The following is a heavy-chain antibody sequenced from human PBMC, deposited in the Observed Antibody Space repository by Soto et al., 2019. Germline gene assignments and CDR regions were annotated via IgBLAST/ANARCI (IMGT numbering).Heavy chain of an antibody. Sequence: VASVKVSCKVSGYTLTELSMHWVRQAPGKGLEWMGGFDPEDGETIYAQKFQGRVTMTEDTSTDTAYMELSSLRSEDTAVYYCATDIRYSSGWYDSGIFDYWGQGTLVTVSS. V-gene: IGHV1-24*01. D-gene: IGHD6-19*01. CDR1: GYTLTELS. J-gene: IGHJ4*02. CDR3: ATDIRYSSGWYDSGIFDY. CDR2: FDPEDGET.